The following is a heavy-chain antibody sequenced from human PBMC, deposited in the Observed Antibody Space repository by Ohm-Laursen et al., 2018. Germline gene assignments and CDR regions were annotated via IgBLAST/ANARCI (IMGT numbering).Heavy chain of an antibody. V-gene: IGHV3-48*03. D-gene: IGHD4-17*01. J-gene: IGHJ4*02. CDR1: GFSFSSYE. CDR2: IGSSGSTI. CDR3: ARDPDDYGDYEVFDY. Sequence: GSLRLSCTASGFSFSSYEMNWVRQAPGKGLEWVSYIGSSGSTIYYADSVKGRFTISRDNAKNSLYLQMSSLRAEDTAVYYCARDPDDYGDYEVFDYWGQGTLVTVSS.